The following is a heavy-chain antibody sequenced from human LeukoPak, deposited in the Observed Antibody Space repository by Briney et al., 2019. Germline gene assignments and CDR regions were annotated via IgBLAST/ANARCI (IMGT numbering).Heavy chain of an antibody. J-gene: IGHJ4*02. CDR3: ARAGRGFTYGYSDS. V-gene: IGHV3-11*01. CDR1: GFSFSDYY. Sequence: GGSLRLSCEASGFSFSDYYMTWIRQAPGKGLEWVSYISPSGSTIRNADSVKGRFTISRDNTRNSLYLQMSSLRADDTAVYYCARAGRGFTYGYSDSWGQGTLVTVSS. CDR2: ISPSGSTI. D-gene: IGHD2-8*01.